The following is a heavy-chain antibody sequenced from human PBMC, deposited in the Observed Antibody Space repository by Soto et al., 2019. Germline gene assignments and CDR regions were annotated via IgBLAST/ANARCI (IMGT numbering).Heavy chain of an antibody. CDR3: AREWAMITFGGAHDAFDI. Sequence: GASVKVSCKASGYTFASYYMHWVRQAPGQGLEWMGIINPSGGSTSYAQNFQGRVTMTRDTSTSTVYMELSSLRSEDTAVYYCAREWAMITFGGAHDAFDIWGQGTMVTVSS. D-gene: IGHD3-16*01. CDR2: INPSGGST. J-gene: IGHJ3*02. CDR1: GYTFASYY. V-gene: IGHV1-46*01.